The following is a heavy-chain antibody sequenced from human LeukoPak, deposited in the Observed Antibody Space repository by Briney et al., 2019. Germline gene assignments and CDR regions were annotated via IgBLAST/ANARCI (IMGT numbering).Heavy chain of an antibody. CDR2: ISYDGSNK. CDR1: GFTFSSYA. Sequence: PGGSLRLSCAASGFTFSSYAMHWVRQAPGKGLEWVAVISYDGSNKYYADSVKGRFTISRDNSKNTLYLQMNSLRAEDTAVYYCARDSGKRGEYAFDIWGQGTMVTVSS. J-gene: IGHJ3*02. CDR3: ARDSGKRGEYAFDI. V-gene: IGHV3-30*01. D-gene: IGHD3-10*01.